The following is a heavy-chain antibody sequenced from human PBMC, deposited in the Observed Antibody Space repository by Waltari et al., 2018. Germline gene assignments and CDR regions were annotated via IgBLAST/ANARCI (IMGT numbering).Heavy chain of an antibody. J-gene: IGHJ4*02. Sequence: QLQLQESGTGLVKPSETLSLTCSVSGGSISSTRSSWGWIRQPPGKGLEWIGSFSYDANTYYNPSLKSRITISVDTSKNQFSLQLRSVTAADTAIYYCARPGRVGGGSLMGLDYWGQGTLVTVSS. D-gene: IGHD2-15*01. CDR1: GGSISSTRSS. CDR3: ARPGRVGGGSLMGLDY. V-gene: IGHV4-39*01. CDR2: FSYDANT.